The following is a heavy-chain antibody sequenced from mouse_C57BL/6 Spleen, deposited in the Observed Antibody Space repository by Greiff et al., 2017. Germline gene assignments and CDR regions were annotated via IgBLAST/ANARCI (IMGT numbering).Heavy chain of an antibody. CDR3: ARKGDSSGYLFYAMDY. CDR2: IDPSGSET. Sequence: QVQLQQPGAELVRPGSSVKLSCKASGYTFTSYWMHWVKQRPIQGLEWIGNIDPSGSETHYNQKFKDKATLTVDKSSSTAYMQLSSLTSEDSAVYYCARKGDSSGYLFYAMDYWGQGTSVTVSS. CDR1: GYTFTSYW. D-gene: IGHD3-2*02. V-gene: IGHV1-52*01. J-gene: IGHJ4*01.